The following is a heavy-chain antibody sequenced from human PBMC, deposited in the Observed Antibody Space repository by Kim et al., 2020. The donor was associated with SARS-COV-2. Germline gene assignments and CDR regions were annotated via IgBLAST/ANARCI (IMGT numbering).Heavy chain of an antibody. CDR3: ARGESSTWDASRNY. CDR2: INPDTGDT. D-gene: IGHD6-19*01. J-gene: IGHJ4*02. V-gene: IGHV1-2*06. CDR1: GYTFTGYY. Sequence: ASVKVSCKASGYTFTGYYIHWVRQAPGQGLEWMGRINPDTGDTNFALSFQDRVTMTRDTSLSTAYMEITTLRSDDSAVYYCARGESSTWDASRNYWGQGTLVTVSS.